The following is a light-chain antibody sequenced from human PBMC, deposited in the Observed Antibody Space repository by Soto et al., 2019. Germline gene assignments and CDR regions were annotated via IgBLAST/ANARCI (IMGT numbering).Light chain of an antibody. CDR3: QQSYTTPRT. CDR1: QTIIGY. CDR2: AAS. J-gene: IGKJ1*01. V-gene: IGKV1-39*01. Sequence: DIQMTQSPSSLSASIGDSVTITCRASQTIIGYLNWYQQKPGKAPRLLINAASNLQSGVPSRFRGSGSETDFTLTITSLQPKDFATYYCQQSYTTPRTFGQGTKVEIQ.